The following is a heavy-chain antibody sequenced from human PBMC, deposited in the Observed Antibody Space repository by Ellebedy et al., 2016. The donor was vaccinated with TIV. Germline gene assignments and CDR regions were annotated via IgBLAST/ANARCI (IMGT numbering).Heavy chain of an antibody. J-gene: IGHJ5*02. CDR3: ARDGTGTLSNWFDP. CDR2: INPKSGGT. D-gene: IGHD1-1*01. V-gene: IGHV1-2*02. CDR1: GYTFTAYY. Sequence: ASVKVSXXAFGYTFTAYYMHWVRQAPGQGLEWMGWINPKSGGTNYAQKYQGRVAMTRDTSITTVYVELSRLTSDDTAVYYCARDGTGTLSNWFDPWGQGTLVTVSS.